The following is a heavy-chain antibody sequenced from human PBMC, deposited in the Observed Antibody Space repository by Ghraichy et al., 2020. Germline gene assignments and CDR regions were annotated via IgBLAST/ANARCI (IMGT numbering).Heavy chain of an antibody. V-gene: IGHV3-7*04. Sequence: GGSLRLSCAASGFSFSTYWMTWVRQSPERGMEWVANIKQDGSEKYYVDSVEGRFSISRDNAKNSLYLQMNSLRPDDTAVYYCAGDPVGDYVTYFDLWGRGTLVTVSS. D-gene: IGHD4-17*01. CDR1: GFSFSTYW. CDR3: AGDPVGDYVTYFDL. CDR2: IKQDGSEK. J-gene: IGHJ2*01.